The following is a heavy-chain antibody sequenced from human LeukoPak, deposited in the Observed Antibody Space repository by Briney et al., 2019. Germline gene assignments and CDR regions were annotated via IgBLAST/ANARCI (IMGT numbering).Heavy chain of an antibody. CDR3: AKSGLNRFDY. D-gene: IGHD2-15*01. V-gene: IGHV3-23*01. CDR2: FSGNGGGT. J-gene: IGHJ4*02. Sequence: GGSLRLSCAASGFIFSSYAMSWVRQAPGRGLEWVSSFSGNGGGTYYADSVKGRFTVSRDNSKNTLYLQMNSLRAEDTAVYYCAKSGLNRFDYWGQGTLVTVSS. CDR1: GFIFSSYA.